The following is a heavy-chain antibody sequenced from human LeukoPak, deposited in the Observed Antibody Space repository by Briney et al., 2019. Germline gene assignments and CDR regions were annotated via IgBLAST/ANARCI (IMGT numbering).Heavy chain of an antibody. CDR1: GGTFSSYA. CDR3: ASLRNYGLPCWYFDL. J-gene: IGHJ2*01. Sequence: SVKVSCKASGGTFSSYAISWVRQAPGQGLEWMGGIIPIFGTANYAQKFQGRVTITADESTSTAYMELSSLRSEDTAVYYCASLRNYGLPCWYFDLWGRGTLVTVSS. CDR2: IIPIFGTA. D-gene: IGHD3-16*01. V-gene: IGHV1-69*13.